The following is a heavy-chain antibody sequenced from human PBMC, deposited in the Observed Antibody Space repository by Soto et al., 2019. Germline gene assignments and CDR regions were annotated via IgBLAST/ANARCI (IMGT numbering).Heavy chain of an antibody. CDR1: GGSISIISYY. V-gene: IGHV4-39*01. D-gene: IGHD6-13*01. Sequence: QLQLQDSGPGLVKPSETLSLTSTVSGGSISIISYYWGWIRQPPGKGLELIGSIYYSGTTYYTPALKSRVTITVDTSKNQFALKLSSVTAADTAVYYCANKLKQQLVDYWGQGTLVTVSS. J-gene: IGHJ4*02. CDR2: IYYSGTT. CDR3: ANKLKQQLVDY.